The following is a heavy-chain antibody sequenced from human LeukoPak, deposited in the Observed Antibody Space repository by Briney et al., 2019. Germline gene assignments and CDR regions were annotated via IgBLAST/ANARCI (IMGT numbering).Heavy chain of an antibody. CDR2: INPNSGGT. J-gene: IGHJ5*02. Sequence: ASVKVSCKASGYTFTGYYMHWVRQAPGQGLEWMGWINPNSGGTNYAQKFQGRVTITADKSTSTAYMELSSLRSEDTAVYYCARVLGSYSSNWFDPWGQGTLVTVSS. CDR3: ARVLGSYSSNWFDP. V-gene: IGHV1-2*02. CDR1: GYTFTGYY. D-gene: IGHD1-26*01.